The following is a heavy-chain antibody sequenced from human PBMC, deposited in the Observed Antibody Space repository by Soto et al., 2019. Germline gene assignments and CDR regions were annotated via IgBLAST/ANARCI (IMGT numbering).Heavy chain of an antibody. CDR3: VFDFWLVPTV. CDR2: IHSSSSWE. CDR1: GFTFSTLS. Sequence: EVQLVESGGGLVQPGGSLKLSCAASGFTFSTLSMNWVRQAPGRGLEWVSYIHSSSSWEVYADSVRGRFTVSRDNAKNSLYLQMSSLRAEDTAVYYCVFDFWLVPTVWGKGTTVTVSS. D-gene: IGHD3-3*01. V-gene: IGHV3-48*01. J-gene: IGHJ6*04.